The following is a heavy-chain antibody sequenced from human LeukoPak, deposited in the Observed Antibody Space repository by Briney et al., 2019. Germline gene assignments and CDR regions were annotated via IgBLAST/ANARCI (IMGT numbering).Heavy chain of an antibody. V-gene: IGHV1-69*15. Sequence: SVKVSCKASGGTFSSYAISWVRQAPGQGLEWMGRIIPIFGTANYAQKFQGRVTITADESTSTAYMELSSLRSEDTAVYYCARAGYSYYGSGSYFLPWGQGTLVTVSS. D-gene: IGHD3-10*01. CDR3: ARAGYSYYGSGSYFLP. CDR1: GGTFSSYA. CDR2: IIPIFGTA. J-gene: IGHJ5*02.